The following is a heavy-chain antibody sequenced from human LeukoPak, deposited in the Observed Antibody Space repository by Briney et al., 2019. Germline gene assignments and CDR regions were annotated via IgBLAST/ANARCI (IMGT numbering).Heavy chain of an antibody. CDR3: ATPGGVATLVDAFDI. J-gene: IGHJ3*02. D-gene: IGHD5-12*01. CDR2: MSPNSGNT. CDR1: GYTFTSYD. Sequence: ASVKVSCKASGYTFTSYDINWVRQATGQGLEWMGWMSPNSGNTDYAQKFQGRVTMSRNTSISTAYMELSRLRSDDTAVYYCATPGGVATLVDAFDIWGQGTMVTVSS. V-gene: IGHV1-8*01.